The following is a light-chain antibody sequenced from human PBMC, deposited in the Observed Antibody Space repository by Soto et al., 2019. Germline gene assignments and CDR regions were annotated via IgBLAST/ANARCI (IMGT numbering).Light chain of an antibody. CDR3: CSYAGNSYV. V-gene: IGLV2-11*01. Sequence: QSALTQPRSVSGSPGQSVTISCTGSSSDVGGYNYVSWHQQHPGKAPKLIIYELSQRPSGVPARFSGSKSGNTASLTISGFQADDEADYYCCSYAGNSYVFGTGTKLTVL. CDR2: ELS. CDR1: SSDVGGYNY. J-gene: IGLJ1*01.